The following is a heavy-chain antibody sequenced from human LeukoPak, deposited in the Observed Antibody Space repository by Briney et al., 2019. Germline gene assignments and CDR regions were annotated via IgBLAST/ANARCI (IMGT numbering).Heavy chain of an antibody. CDR2: IYHSGST. V-gene: IGHV4-30-2*01. D-gene: IGHD3-22*01. J-gene: IGHJ3*02. CDR1: GGSISSGGYS. CDR3: ARVGSSGAGDAFDI. Sequence: SETLSITCAVSGGSISSGGYSWSWIRQPPGKGLEWIGYIYHSGSTYYNPSLKSRDTISVDRSKNQFSLKLSSVTAADTAVYYCARVGSSGAGDAFDIWGQGTMVTVSS.